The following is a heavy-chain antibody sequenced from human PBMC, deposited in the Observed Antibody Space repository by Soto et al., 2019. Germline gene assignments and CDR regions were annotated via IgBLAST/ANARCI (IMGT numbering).Heavy chain of an antibody. CDR2: ISSSGSTI. CDR3: VIFVCFFCCCGGCFDVHAF. J-gene: IGHJ6*02. Sequence: PGGSLRISCAAYGFTLSDYYMSWIRQAPGKGLEWVSYISSSGSTIYYADSVKGRFTISRDNAKNSLYLQMNSLRAEDTAVYFCVIFVCFFCCCGGCFDVHAFRGRGSTVTGSS. V-gene: IGHV3-11*01. D-gene: IGHD2-15*01. CDR1: GFTLSDYY.